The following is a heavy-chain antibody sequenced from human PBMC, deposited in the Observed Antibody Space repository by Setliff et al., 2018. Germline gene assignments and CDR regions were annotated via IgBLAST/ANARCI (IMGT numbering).Heavy chain of an antibody. J-gene: IGHJ4*02. CDR2: IQSSGNT. V-gene: IGHV4-61*02. D-gene: IGHD5-12*01. Sequence: SETLSLTCTVSGGSVGSGNFYWSWIRQTAGKGPEWIGLIQSSGNTNYNPSLQSRVTISIDTSKNQFSLKMTSVTAADTALYYCAGTPARGTTWLSPFDYWGQGTLVTVSS. CDR1: GGSVGSGNFY. CDR3: AGTPARGTTWLSPFDY.